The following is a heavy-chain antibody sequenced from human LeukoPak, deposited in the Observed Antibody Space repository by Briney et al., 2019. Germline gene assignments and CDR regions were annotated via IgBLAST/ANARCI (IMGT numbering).Heavy chain of an antibody. CDR3: VSARTGSYGWYFDL. D-gene: IGHD1-26*01. CDR1: GFTFSNYD. CDR2: IGTAGET. V-gene: IGHV3-13*01. J-gene: IGHJ2*01. Sequence: PGGSLRLSCAGSGFTFSNYDMHWVRQPTGKGLEWVSTIGTAGETYYPDSVKGRFAISRDNAKNSFYLQMNSLRAGDTAVYYCVSARTGSYGWYFDLWGRGTLVTVSS.